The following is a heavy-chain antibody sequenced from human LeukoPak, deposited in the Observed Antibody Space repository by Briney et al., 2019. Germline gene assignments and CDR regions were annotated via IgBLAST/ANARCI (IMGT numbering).Heavy chain of an antibody. J-gene: IGHJ4*02. CDR2: IRSTPDGGAT. Sequence: PGGSLRLSCAASGFTFISSWMTWVRQAPGKGLEWVGRIRSTPDGGATDYAAPVKGRFTISRDDSKNTLYLQMSSLRTEDTAVYYCATDLHFGYCTATSSASYWGQGTLVTVSS. V-gene: IGHV3-15*01. CDR1: GFTFISSW. D-gene: IGHD2-2*03. CDR3: ATDLHFGYCTATSSASY.